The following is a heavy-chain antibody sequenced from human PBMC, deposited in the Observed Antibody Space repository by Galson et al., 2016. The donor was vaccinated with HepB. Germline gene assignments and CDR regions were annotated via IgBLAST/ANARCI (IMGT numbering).Heavy chain of an antibody. CDR2: INPNSGGT. Sequence: SVKVSCKASGYTFTNYGISWVRQAPGQGLEWMGWINPNSGGTNYAQKFQGWVTMTRDTSISTAYMELRRLRSDDTAVYHCARDPEEGYFDLWGQGTLVTVSS. CDR1: GYTFTNYG. V-gene: IGHV1-2*04. J-gene: IGHJ5*02. CDR3: ARDPEEGYFDL. D-gene: IGHD1-14*01.